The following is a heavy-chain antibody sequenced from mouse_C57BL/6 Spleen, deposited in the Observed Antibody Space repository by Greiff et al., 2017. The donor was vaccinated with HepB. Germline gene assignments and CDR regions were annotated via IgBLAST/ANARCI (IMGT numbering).Heavy chain of an antibody. CDR1: GFSLTSYG. D-gene: IGHD2-1*01. Sequence: QVHVKQSGPGLVAPSQSLSITCTVSGFSLTSYGVSWVRQPPGKGLEWLGVIWGDGSTNYHSALISRLSISKDNPKSQVFLKLNSLQTDDTATYYCAKGGNYGAYWGQGTLVTVSA. CDR2: IWGDGST. V-gene: IGHV2-3*01. J-gene: IGHJ3*01. CDR3: AKGGNYGAY.